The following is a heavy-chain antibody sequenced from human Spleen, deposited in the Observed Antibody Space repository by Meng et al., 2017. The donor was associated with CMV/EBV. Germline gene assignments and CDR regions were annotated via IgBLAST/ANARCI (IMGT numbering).Heavy chain of an antibody. CDR1: GYTFTGYY. V-gene: IGHV1-2*02. Sequence: ASVKVSCKASGYTFTGYYMHWVRQAPGQGLEWMGWINPNSGGTNYAQKFQGRVTMTRDTSISTAYMELSRLRSDDTAVYYCARDKVRIFGVAAGYYGMDVWGQGTTVTVSS. CDR2: INPNSGGT. J-gene: IGHJ6*02. CDR3: ARDKVRIFGVAAGYYGMDV. D-gene: IGHD3-3*01.